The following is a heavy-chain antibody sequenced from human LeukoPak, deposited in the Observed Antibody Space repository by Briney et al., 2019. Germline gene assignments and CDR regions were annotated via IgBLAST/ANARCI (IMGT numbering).Heavy chain of an antibody. CDR2: INPNNDGT. D-gene: IGHD3-10*01. Sequence: ASVKVSCKTCVYTFTGYYIYWVRQAPGQGLEWMGWINPNNDGTNYAQTFQGRVTMTSDTSITRVYMELSILTSDDTAVYYCARDLFGGPLGESRGGYFDYWGQGTLVTVSS. CDR1: VYTFTGYY. CDR3: ARDLFGGPLGESRGGYFDY. V-gene: IGHV1-2*02. J-gene: IGHJ4*02.